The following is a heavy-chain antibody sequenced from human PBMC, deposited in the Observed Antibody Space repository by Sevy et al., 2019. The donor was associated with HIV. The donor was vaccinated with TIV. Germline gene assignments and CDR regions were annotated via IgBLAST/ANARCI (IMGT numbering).Heavy chain of an antibody. CDR1: GNSLSSDDYY. D-gene: IGHD5-18*01. Sequence: SETLSLTCSVSGNSLSSDDYYWSWVRQPPGKGLEWIAYFFPSPSPKYRPSLKSRLTISIDTSKNLFSLKVTTVTAADSAVYYCARSKNVDSDPFDYWGQGTPVTVSS. J-gene: IGHJ4*02. CDR2: FFPSPSP. CDR3: ARSKNVDSDPFDY. V-gene: IGHV4-30-4*08.